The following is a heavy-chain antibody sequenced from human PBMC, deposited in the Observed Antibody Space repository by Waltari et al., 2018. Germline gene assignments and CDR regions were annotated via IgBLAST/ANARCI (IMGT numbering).Heavy chain of an antibody. Sequence: QLQLQESGPGLVKPSETLSLTCTVSGGSISSSSYYWGGIRQPPGKGRVWIGSIYYSGSPYYNPSLKSRVTISVDTSKNQFSLKLSSVTAADTAVYYCARRRDGYNYDAFDIWGQGTMVTVSS. J-gene: IGHJ3*02. V-gene: IGHV4-39*01. D-gene: IGHD5-12*01. CDR1: GGSISSSSYY. CDR2: IYYSGSP. CDR3: ARRRDGYNYDAFDI.